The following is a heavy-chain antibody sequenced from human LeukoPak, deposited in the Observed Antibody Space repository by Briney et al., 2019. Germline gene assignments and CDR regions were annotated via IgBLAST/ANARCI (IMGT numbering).Heavy chain of an antibody. Sequence: GGSLRLSCAASGFTVSNTYMSWVRQAPGKGLEWVSVIYSGGTTYYADSVKGRFTISRDTSRNTPYFQMNSLRAEDTAVYYCARGWHHGMDVWGQGTTVTVSS. D-gene: IGHD2-15*01. CDR3: ARGWHHGMDV. J-gene: IGHJ6*02. CDR2: IYSGGTT. V-gene: IGHV3-53*01. CDR1: GFTVSNTY.